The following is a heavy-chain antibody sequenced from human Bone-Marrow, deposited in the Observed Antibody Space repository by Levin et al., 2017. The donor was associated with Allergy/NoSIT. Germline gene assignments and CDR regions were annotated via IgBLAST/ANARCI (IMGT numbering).Heavy chain of an antibody. Sequence: GGSLRLSCEASGFTFDDFAMHWVRQAPGKGLEWVSGISWNSDKKGYADSVKGQFTISRDNAKNSLYLQMNSLRREDTALYYCAKEAAGDGYNFDWYFDLWGRGTLVTVSS. J-gene: IGHJ2*01. CDR3: AKEAAGDGYNFDWYFDL. CDR1: GFTFDDFA. V-gene: IGHV3-9*01. CDR2: ISWNSDKK. D-gene: IGHD5-24*01.